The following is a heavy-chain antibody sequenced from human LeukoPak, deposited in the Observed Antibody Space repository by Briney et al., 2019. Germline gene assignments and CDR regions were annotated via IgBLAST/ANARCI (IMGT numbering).Heavy chain of an antibody. V-gene: IGHV4-34*01. CDR1: GGSFSGYY. CDR3: AGDMVRGVIWY. D-gene: IGHD3-10*01. Sequence: SETLSLTCAVYGGSFSGYYWSWIRQPPGKGLEWIGEINHSGSTNYNPSLKSRVTISVDTSKNQFSLKLSSVTAADTAVYYCAGDMVRGVIWYWGQGTLVTVSS. CDR2: INHSGST. J-gene: IGHJ4*02.